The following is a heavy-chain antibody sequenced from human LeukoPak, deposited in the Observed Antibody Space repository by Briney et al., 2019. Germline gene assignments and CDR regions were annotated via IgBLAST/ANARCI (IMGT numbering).Heavy chain of an antibody. D-gene: IGHD4-17*01. J-gene: IGHJ6*03. CDR3: AKEGGDLYYYYYYMDV. CDR1: GFTFSSYA. Sequence: GGSLRLSCAAPGFTFSSYAMSWVRQAPGKGLEWVSAISGSGGSTYYADSVKGRFTISRDNSKNTLYLQMNSLRAEDTAVYYCAKEGGDLYYYYYYMDVWGKGTTVTVSS. CDR2: ISGSGGST. V-gene: IGHV3-23*01.